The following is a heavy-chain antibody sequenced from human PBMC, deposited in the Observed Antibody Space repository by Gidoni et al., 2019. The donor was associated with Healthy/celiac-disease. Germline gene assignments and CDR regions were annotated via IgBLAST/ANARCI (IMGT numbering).Heavy chain of an antibody. CDR3: ARDNIPRAARMYYFDY. V-gene: IGHV3-33*01. J-gene: IGHJ4*02. CDR2: IWYDGSNK. Sequence: QVQLVESGGGVVQPGRSLRLSCAASGCTFSSYGMHWVRQAPGKGLEWVAVIWYDGSNKYYADSVKGRFTISRDNSKNTLYLQMNSLRAEDTAVYYCARDNIPRAARMYYFDYWGQGTLVTVSS. CDR1: GCTFSSYG. D-gene: IGHD6-6*01.